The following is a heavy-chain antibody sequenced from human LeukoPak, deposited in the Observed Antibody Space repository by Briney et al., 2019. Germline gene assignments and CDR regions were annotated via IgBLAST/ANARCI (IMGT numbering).Heavy chain of an antibody. D-gene: IGHD3-22*01. CDR3: ARDPHRDKWLYALDI. J-gene: IGHJ3*02. CDR1: GFTFSSYA. Sequence: PGGSLRLSCAASGFTFSSYAMHWVRQAPGKGLEWVAVISYDGSNKYYADSVKGRFTISRDNSKNTLYLQMNSLRAEDTAVYYCARDPHRDKWLYALDIWGQGTMVTVSS. CDR2: ISYDGSNK. V-gene: IGHV3-30-3*01.